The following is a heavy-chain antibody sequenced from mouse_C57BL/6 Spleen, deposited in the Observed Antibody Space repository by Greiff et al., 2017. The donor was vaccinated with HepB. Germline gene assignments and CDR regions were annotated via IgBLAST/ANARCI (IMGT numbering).Heavy chain of an antibody. CDR2: IRNKANGYTT. V-gene: IGHV7-3*01. D-gene: IGHD1-1*01. Sequence: EVKLMESGGGLVQPGGSLSLSCAASGFTFTDYYMSWVRQPPGKALEWLGFIRNKANGYTTEYSASVKGRFTISRDNSQSILYLQMNALRAEDSATYYCASSPFYYGSSSLAYWGQGTLVTVSA. CDR1: GFTFTDYY. J-gene: IGHJ3*01. CDR3: ASSPFYYGSSSLAY.